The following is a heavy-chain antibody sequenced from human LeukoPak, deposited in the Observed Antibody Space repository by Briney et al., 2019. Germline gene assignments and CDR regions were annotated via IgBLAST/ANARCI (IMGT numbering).Heavy chain of an antibody. J-gene: IGHJ4*02. Sequence: VESLKISCKGSGYSFTSYWIGWVRQMPGKGLEWMGIIYPGDSDTRYSPSFQGQVTISADKAIRTAYQQWSSLKASDTAMYYCARAERDPGGNDYWGQGTLVTVSS. D-gene: IGHD1-1*01. CDR3: ARAERDPGGNDY. CDR1: GYSFTSYW. V-gene: IGHV5-51*01. CDR2: IYPGDSDT.